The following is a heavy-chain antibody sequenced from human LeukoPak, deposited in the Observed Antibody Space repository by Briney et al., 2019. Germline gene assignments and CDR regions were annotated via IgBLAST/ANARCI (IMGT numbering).Heavy chain of an antibody. V-gene: IGHV3-23*01. J-gene: IGHJ6*02. D-gene: IGHD2-15*01. CDR1: GFTFSSYA. CDR3: ARAGGGGSRGNFGMDV. Sequence: GGSLRLSCAASGFTFSSYAMSWVRQAPGEGLEWVSAISGSGGSTYYADSVKGRFTISRDNAKNSLYLQMNSLRAEDTAVYYCARAGGGGSRGNFGMDVWAKGPRSPSP. CDR2: ISGSGGST.